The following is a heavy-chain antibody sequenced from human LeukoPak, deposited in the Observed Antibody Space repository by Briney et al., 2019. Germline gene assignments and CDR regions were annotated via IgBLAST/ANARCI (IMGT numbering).Heavy chain of an antibody. D-gene: IGHD4-17*01. J-gene: IGHJ5*02. CDR2: FDPEDGET. Sequence: ASVKVSCKASGGTFSSYAISWVRQAPGKGLEWMGGFDPEDGETIYAQKFQGRVTMTEDTSTDTAYMELSSLRSEDTAVYYCATVYGDYVRWFDPWGQGTLVTVSS. CDR1: GGTFSSYA. V-gene: IGHV1-24*01. CDR3: ATVYGDYVRWFDP.